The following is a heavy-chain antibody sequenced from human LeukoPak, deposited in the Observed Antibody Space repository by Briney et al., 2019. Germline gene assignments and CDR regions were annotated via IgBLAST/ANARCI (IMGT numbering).Heavy chain of an antibody. V-gene: IGHV3-30-3*01. D-gene: IGHD2-21*01. CDR1: GFTFSSYA. CDR3: AREGVVLLYFDY. J-gene: IGHJ4*02. Sequence: AGRSLRLSCAASGFTFSSYAMHWVRQAPGKGLEWVAVISYDGSNKYYADSVKGRFTISRDNSKNTLYLQMNSLRAEDTAVYYCAREGVVLLYFDYWGQGTLVTVSS. CDR2: ISYDGSNK.